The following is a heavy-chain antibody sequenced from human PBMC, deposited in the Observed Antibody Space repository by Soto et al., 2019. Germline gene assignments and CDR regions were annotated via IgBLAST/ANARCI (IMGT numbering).Heavy chain of an antibody. CDR1: GGTFSSYA. CDR2: IIPIFGTA. CDR3: ARSKAHDFWSGWDYYYGMDV. J-gene: IGHJ6*02. D-gene: IGHD3-3*01. V-gene: IGHV1-69*12. Sequence: QVQLVQSGAEVKKPGSSVKVSCKASGGTFSSYAISWVRQAPGQGLEWMGGIIPIFGTANYAQKFQGRVTITGDESTSTAYMELSSLRSEDTAVYYCARSKAHDFWSGWDYYYGMDVWGQGTTVTVSS.